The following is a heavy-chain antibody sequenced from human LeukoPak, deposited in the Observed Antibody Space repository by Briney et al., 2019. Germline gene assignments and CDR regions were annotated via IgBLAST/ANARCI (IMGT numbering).Heavy chain of an antibody. CDR1: GGSISSYY. Sequence: SETLSLTCTVSGGSISSYYWSWIRQPPGKGLEWIGYISNSGSTSYNPSLKSRVTISVDTSKNQFSLKLTSVTAADTALYYCARVVVAATSLYFDYWGQGTLVTVSS. D-gene: IGHD2-15*01. CDR2: ISNSGST. CDR3: ARVVVAATSLYFDY. J-gene: IGHJ4*02. V-gene: IGHV4-59*12.